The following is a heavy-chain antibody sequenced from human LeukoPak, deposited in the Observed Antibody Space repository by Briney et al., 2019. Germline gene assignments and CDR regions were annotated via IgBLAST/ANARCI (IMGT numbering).Heavy chain of an antibody. V-gene: IGHV1-69*01. CDR3: ARVKQWLVPSDAFDI. J-gene: IGHJ3*02. CDR1: GGTFSSYA. Sequence: SVKASCKASGGTFSSYAISWVRQAPGQGLEWMGGIIPIFGTANYAQKFQGRVTITAGESTSTAYMELSSLRSEDTAVYYCARVKQWLVPSDAFDIWGQGTMVTVSS. CDR2: IIPIFGTA. D-gene: IGHD6-19*01.